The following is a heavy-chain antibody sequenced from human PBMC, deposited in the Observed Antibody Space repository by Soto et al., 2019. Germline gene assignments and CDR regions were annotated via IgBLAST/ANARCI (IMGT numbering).Heavy chain of an antibody. Sequence: QVQLVQSGAEVKKPGSSVKVSCKASGGTFSSYAISWVRQAPGQGLEWMGGIIPIFGTANYAQKFQGRVTITADEFTSTAYMELSSLRSEDTSVYYCARVGTLGSINYYYGMDVWGQGTTVTVSS. CDR2: IIPIFGTA. CDR3: ARVGTLGSINYYYGMDV. J-gene: IGHJ6*02. D-gene: IGHD3-10*01. V-gene: IGHV1-69*01. CDR1: GGTFSSYA.